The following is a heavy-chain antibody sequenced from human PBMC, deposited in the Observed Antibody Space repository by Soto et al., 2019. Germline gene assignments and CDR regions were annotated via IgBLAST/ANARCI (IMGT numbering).Heavy chain of an antibody. Sequence: GASVKVSFKASGYTFTGYYLHWLRQAPGQGLEWMGWINPNSGGTNYAQKFQGRVTMTRDTSISTAYMELSRLRSDDTAVYYCARESSPEYFQHWGQGTLVTVSS. CDR3: ARESSPEYFQH. CDR1: GYTFTGYY. CDR2: INPNSGGT. J-gene: IGHJ1*01. V-gene: IGHV1-2*02.